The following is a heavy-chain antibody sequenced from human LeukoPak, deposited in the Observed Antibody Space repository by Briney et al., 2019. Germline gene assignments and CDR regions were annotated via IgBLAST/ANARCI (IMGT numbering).Heavy chain of an antibody. CDR2: INPNSGGT. CDR3: ARVVTYYDILNWFDP. Sequence: PGASVKVSCKASGYTFTGYYMHWVRQAPGQGLEWMGWINPNSGGTNYAQRFQGRVTMTRDTSISTAYMELSSLRSEDTAVYYCARVVTYYDILNWFDPWGQGTLVTVSS. V-gene: IGHV1-2*02. CDR1: GYTFTGYY. J-gene: IGHJ5*02. D-gene: IGHD3-9*01.